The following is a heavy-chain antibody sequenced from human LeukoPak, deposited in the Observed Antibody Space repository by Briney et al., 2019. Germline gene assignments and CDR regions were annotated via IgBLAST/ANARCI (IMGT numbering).Heavy chain of an antibody. CDR2: ISTYNSNT. CDR3: ARDQTSGYYRPLGY. V-gene: IGHV1-18*01. CDR1: GYTFTSYA. J-gene: IGHJ4*02. D-gene: IGHD3-22*01. Sequence: ASVKVSCKASGYTFTSYAMHWVRQAPGQRLEWMGWISTYNSNTNYAQRLQGRVTMTTDTSTSTAYMELRSLRSDDTAVYYCARDQTSGYYRPLGYWGQGTLVTVSS.